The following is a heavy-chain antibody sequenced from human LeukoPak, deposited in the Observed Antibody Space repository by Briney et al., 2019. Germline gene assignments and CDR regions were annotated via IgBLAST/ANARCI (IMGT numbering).Heavy chain of an antibody. CDR1: GYTFTSYG. V-gene: IGHV1-18*01. Sequence: ASVRVSCKASGYTFTSYGISWVRQAPGQGLEWMGWISAYNGNTNYAQKLQGRVTMTTDTSTSTAYMELRSLRSDDTAVYYCARDDSSGWPGIDNYYYGMDVWGQGTTVTVSS. D-gene: IGHD6-19*01. CDR2: ISAYNGNT. CDR3: ARDDSSGWPGIDNYYYGMDV. J-gene: IGHJ6*02.